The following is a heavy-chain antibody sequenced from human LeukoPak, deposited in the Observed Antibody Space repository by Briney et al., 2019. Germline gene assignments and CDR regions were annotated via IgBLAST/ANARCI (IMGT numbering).Heavy chain of an antibody. Sequence: PGRSLRLSCAASGFTFSSYPLHWVRQAPGKGLEWVAVISYDGSNKYYADSVKDRFTISRDNSKNTLYLQMNSLRAEDTAVYYCARARIAALPTTLMDVWGQGTTVTVSS. CDR1: GFTFSSYP. D-gene: IGHD6-6*01. CDR3: ARARIAALPTTLMDV. J-gene: IGHJ6*02. CDR2: ISYDGSNK. V-gene: IGHV3-30*04.